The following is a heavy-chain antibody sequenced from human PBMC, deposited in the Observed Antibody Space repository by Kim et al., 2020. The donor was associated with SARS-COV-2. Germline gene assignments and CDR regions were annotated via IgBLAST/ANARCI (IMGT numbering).Heavy chain of an antibody. V-gene: IGHV4-34*01. D-gene: IGHD3-22*01. CDR1: GESFSGYY. Sequence: SETLSLTCAAYGESFSGYYWSWIRQPPGKGLEWIGEINHSGSTNYNPSLKSRVTISVDTSKNQLSLKLSSVTAADTAVYYCARGHYYDSSGYYHFFDYWGQGVLGTLSS. CDR3: ARGHYYDSSGYYHFFDY. J-gene: IGHJ4*02. CDR2: INHSGST.